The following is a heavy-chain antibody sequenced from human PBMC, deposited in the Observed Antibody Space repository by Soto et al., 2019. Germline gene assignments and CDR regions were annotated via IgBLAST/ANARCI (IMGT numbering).Heavy chain of an antibody. V-gene: IGHV3-23*01. CDR2: ISGSGGST. CDR3: AKDKDSGSYVDRARVIFPDGAYGMDV. D-gene: IGHD1-26*01. J-gene: IGHJ6*02. CDR1: GFTFSSYA. Sequence: QPGGSLRLSCAASGFTFSSYAMSWVRQAPGKGLEWVSAISGSGGSTYYADSVKGRFTISRDNSKNTLYLQMNSLRAEDTAVYYCAKDKDSGSYVDRARVIFPDGAYGMDVWGQGTTVTVSS.